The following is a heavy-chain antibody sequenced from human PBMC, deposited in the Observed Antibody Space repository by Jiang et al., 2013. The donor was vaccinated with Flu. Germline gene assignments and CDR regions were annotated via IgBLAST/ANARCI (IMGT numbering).Heavy chain of an antibody. CDR1: GFSFSSYG. D-gene: IGHD4-17*01. V-gene: IGHV3-23*04. J-gene: IGHJ4*02. CDR3: AKDSVTSVTTRYFDS. CDR2: ISGSGDST. Sequence: VQLVESGADLVQPGGSLRLSCAASGFSFSSYGMSWVRQAPGKGLEWVSGISGSGDSTFYADSVRGRFTISRDNSKNTLYLQMNGLRAEDTAVYYCAKDSVTSVTTRYFDSWGQGTLVTVSS.